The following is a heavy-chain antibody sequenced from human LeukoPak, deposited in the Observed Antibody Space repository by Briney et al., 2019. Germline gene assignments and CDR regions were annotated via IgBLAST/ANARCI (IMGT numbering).Heavy chain of an antibody. CDR2: IKQDGSET. CDR1: GFTFSNFW. D-gene: IGHD4-23*01. J-gene: IGHJ4*02. V-gene: IGHV3-7*01. Sequence: GGSLRLSCAASGFTFSNFWINWVRQAPGKGLEWVANIKQDGSETYYADSVKGRFTISRDNAKNSLYLQMNSLRAEDTAVYYCARLSGGRNFDYWGQGTLVTVSS. CDR3: ARLSGGRNFDY.